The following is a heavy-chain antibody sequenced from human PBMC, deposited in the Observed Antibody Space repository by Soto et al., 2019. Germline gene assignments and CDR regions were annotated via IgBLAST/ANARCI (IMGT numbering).Heavy chain of an antibody. J-gene: IGHJ6*02. D-gene: IGHD6-13*01. CDR3: ARAQGSSWAYGMDV. CDR1: GFTFSDYY. CDR2: ISSSSSYT. Sequence: GGSLRLSXAASGFTFSDYYMSWIRQAPGKGLEWVSYISSSSSYTNYADSVKGRFTISRDNAKNSLYLQMNSLRAEDTAVYYCARAQGSSWAYGMDVWGQGTTVTVSS. V-gene: IGHV3-11*06.